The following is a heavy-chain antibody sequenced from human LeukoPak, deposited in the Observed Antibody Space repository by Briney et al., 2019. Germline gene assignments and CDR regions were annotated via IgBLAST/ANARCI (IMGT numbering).Heavy chain of an antibody. V-gene: IGHV3-13*01. CDR2: IGKDGDT. J-gene: IGHJ3*01. Sequence: GGSLRLSCAASGFTFSYYDMHWVRQVSGKSLEWVSGIGKDGDTYYPGSVKGRFTISRENAQNSLYLQMSSLRAEDTAVYYCIRDLGLSHAYGAFDVWGQGTMVTVSS. CDR1: GFTFSYYD. D-gene: IGHD3-16*01. CDR3: IRDLGLSHAYGAFDV.